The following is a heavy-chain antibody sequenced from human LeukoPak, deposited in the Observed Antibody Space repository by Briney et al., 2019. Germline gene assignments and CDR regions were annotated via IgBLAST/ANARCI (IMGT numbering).Heavy chain of an antibody. CDR2: IYYSGST. D-gene: IGHD1-26*01. CDR3: ARGSGSYHVDNWFDP. CDR1: GGSISSYH. V-gene: IGHV4-59*01. J-gene: IGHJ5*02. Sequence: ASETLSLTCTVSGGSISSYHWSWIRQPPGKGLEWIGYIYYSGSTNYNPSLKSRVTISVDTSKNQFSLRLSSVTAADTAVYYCARGSGSYHVDNWFDPWGQGTLVTVSS.